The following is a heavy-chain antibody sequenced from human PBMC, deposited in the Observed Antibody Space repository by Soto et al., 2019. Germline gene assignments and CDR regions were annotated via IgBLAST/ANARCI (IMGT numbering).Heavy chain of an antibody. D-gene: IGHD3-10*01. Sequence: SETVSLTCSVSGGSISSYYWSWIRQPPGKGLEWIGYIYHSGSTYYNPSLKSRVTISVDRSKNQFSLKLSSVTAADTAVYYCASHSYYYGSTYGCWLDPWGQGTLVTVSS. CDR1: GGSISSYY. CDR3: ASHSYYYGSTYGCWLDP. CDR2: IYHSGST. V-gene: IGHV4-59*04. J-gene: IGHJ5*02.